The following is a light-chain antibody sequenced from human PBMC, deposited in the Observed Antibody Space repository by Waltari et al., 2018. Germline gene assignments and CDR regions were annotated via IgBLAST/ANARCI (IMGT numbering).Light chain of an antibody. CDR1: QSISTW. CDR3: QQYYSYPWT. Sequence: DMQMTQSPSTLSASVGDRVTITCRASQSISTWLAWYQQKPGKAPKLLIYKASSLEGGVPSRFSGSGSGTEFTLTISSLQPDDFATYYCQQYYSYPWTFGQGTKVEIK. V-gene: IGKV1-5*03. J-gene: IGKJ1*01. CDR2: KAS.